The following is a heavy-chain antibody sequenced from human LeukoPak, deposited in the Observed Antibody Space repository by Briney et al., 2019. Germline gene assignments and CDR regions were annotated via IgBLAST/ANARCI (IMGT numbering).Heavy chain of an antibody. J-gene: IGHJ3*02. CDR3: ARVEDSTSAFDI. CDR1: GYTFTSYG. V-gene: IGHV1-18*01. Sequence: ASVKVSCKASGYTFTSYGISWVRQAPGQGLEWMGWISAYNGNTNYAQKLQGRVTMTTDTSPSTAYMELRSLRSDDTAVYYCARVEDSTSAFDIWGQGTMVTVSS. D-gene: IGHD2/OR15-2a*01. CDR2: ISAYNGNT.